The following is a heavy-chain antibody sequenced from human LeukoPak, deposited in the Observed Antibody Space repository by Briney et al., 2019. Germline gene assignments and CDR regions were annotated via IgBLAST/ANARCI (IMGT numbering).Heavy chain of an antibody. CDR1: GFTFSSYS. D-gene: IGHD3-3*01. CDR3: ARGAPARDIWSGYYTVVDY. V-gene: IGHV3-21*01. Sequence: GGSLRLSCAASGFTFSSYSMDWVRQAPGKGLEWVSSISSSSSYIYYADSVKGRFTISRDNAKNSLYLQMTSLRAEDTAVYYCARGAPARDIWSGYYTVVDYWGQGTLVTVSS. J-gene: IGHJ4*02. CDR2: ISSSSSYI.